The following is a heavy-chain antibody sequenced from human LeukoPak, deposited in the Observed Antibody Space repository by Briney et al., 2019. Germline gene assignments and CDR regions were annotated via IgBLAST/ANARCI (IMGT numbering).Heavy chain of an antibody. CDR2: IYWNDDR. J-gene: IGHJ4*02. V-gene: IGHV2-5*01. CDR3: AHFYNRGRSFDY. Sequence: SGPTLVKPTQTLTLTCTFSGFSLSTSGVGVGWIRQPPEKALECLALIYWNDDRRYSPSLKNRLTITKDTSKNQVVLTMTNMDPVDTATYYCAHFYNRGRSFDYWGQGTLVTVSS. D-gene: IGHD1-14*01. CDR1: GFSLSTSGVG.